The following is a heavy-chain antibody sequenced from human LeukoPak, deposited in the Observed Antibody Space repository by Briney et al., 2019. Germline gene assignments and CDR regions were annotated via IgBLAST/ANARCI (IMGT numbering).Heavy chain of an antibody. J-gene: IGHJ4*02. CDR1: GGSFSGYY. CDR2: INHSGST. D-gene: IGHD3-10*01. V-gene: IGHV4-34*01. Sequence: SETLSLTCAVHGGSFSGYYWSWIRQPPGKGLEWIGEINHSGSTNYNPSLKSRVTISVDTSKNQFSLKLSSVTAADTAVYYCARGGLHGDNFDYWGQGTLVTVSS. CDR3: ARGGLHGDNFDY.